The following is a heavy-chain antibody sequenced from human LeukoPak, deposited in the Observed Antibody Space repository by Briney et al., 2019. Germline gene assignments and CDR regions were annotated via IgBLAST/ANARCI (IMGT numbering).Heavy chain of an antibody. D-gene: IGHD6-13*01. V-gene: IGHV3-21*01. CDR2: ISSSSSYI. CDR3: ARDGYSSSRHDF. CDR1: GSTFSSYS. J-gene: IGHJ4*02. Sequence: GGSLRLSCAASGSTFSSYSMNWVRQAPGKGLEWVSSISSSSSYIYYADSVKGRFTISRDNAKNSLYLQMNSLRAEDTAVYYCARDGYSSSRHDFWGQGTLVTVSS.